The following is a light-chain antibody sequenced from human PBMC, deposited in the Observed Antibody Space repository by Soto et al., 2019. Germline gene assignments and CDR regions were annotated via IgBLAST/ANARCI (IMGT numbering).Light chain of an antibody. CDR1: SSNIGAGYD. Sequence: QSVLTQPPSVSGAPGQRVTISCTGSSSNIGAGYDVHWYQQRPGTAPKLLIFGNINRPSGVPDRFSGSKSGTSASLAITGLQAEDEGDYYCQSYDRTLSARYVFGTGTTLTVL. CDR3: QSYDRTLSARYV. J-gene: IGLJ1*01. CDR2: GNI. V-gene: IGLV1-40*01.